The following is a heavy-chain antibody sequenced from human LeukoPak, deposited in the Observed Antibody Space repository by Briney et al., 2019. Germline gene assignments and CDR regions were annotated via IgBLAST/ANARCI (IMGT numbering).Heavy chain of an antibody. CDR3: ARAPYGLRMVAMSSLNYFDY. D-gene: IGHD5-12*01. CDR1: GFTFSSYA. J-gene: IGHJ4*02. CDR2: ISYDGSNK. V-gene: IGHV3-30*04. Sequence: GGSLRLSCAASGFTFSSYAMHWVRQAPGKGLEWVAVISYDGSNKYYADSVKGRFTISRDNSKNSLYLQMNSLRAEDTAVYYCARAPYGLRMVAMSSLNYFDYWGQGTLVTVSS.